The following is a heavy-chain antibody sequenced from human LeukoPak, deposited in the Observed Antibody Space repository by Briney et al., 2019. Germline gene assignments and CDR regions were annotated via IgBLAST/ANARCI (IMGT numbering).Heavy chain of an antibody. J-gene: IGHJ4*02. V-gene: IGHV4-59*01. CDR2: IYYSGST. Sequence: SETLSLTCTVSGGSISSYYWSWIRQPPGKGLEWIGYIYYSGSTNYNPSLKSRVTISVDTSKNQFSLKLSSVTAADTAVYYCARGTVVVAATLFDYWGQGTLVTVSS. CDR3: ARGTVVVAATLFDY. D-gene: IGHD2-15*01. CDR1: GGSISSYY.